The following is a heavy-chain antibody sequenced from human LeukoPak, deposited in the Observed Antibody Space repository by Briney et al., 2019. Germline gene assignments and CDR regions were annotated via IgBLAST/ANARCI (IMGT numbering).Heavy chain of an antibody. Sequence: SETLSLTCTVSGGFISSYYWSWIRQPPGKGLEWIGYIYYSGSTNYNPSLKSRVTISVDTSKNQFSLKLSSVTVADTAIYYCARGQGATVPQVGKNWFDPWGQGTRVTVSS. D-gene: IGHD1-26*01. J-gene: IGHJ5*02. CDR3: ARGQGATVPQVGKNWFDP. CDR1: GGFISSYY. CDR2: IYYSGST. V-gene: IGHV4-59*12.